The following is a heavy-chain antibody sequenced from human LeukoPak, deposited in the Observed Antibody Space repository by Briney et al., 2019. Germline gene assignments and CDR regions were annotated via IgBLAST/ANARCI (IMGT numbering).Heavy chain of an antibody. Sequence: GGSLRLSCAASGFTFSSYSMNWVRQAPGRGLERVSYISSSSGTIYYADSVKGRFTISRDNAKNSLYLQMNSLRAEDTAVYYCARLRPGYNFDYWGQGALVTVSS. D-gene: IGHD5-12*01. CDR2: ISSSSGTI. CDR1: GFTFSSYS. J-gene: IGHJ4*02. V-gene: IGHV3-48*01. CDR3: ARLRPGYNFDY.